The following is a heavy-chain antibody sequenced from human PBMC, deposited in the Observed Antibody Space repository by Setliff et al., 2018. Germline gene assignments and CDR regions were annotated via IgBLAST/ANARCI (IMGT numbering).Heavy chain of an antibody. CDR1: SGSISTSNYF. CDR3: AGLFRDGWNYFDS. J-gene: IGHJ4*02. Sequence: SETLSLTCIVSSGSISTSNYFWGWVRQPPGRGLEWIGSMYSSGTTNYNPSLKSRVTMSVDMSKSLLSLKLSSVTTTDTAVYYCAGLFRDGWNYFDSWGQGTLVNVSS. V-gene: IGHV4-39*02. D-gene: IGHD2-21*01. CDR2: MYSSGTT.